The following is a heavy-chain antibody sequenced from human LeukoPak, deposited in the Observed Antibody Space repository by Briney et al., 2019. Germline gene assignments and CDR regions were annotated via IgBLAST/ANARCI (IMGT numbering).Heavy chain of an antibody. CDR2: IYNSGST. CDR3: ARNTYSSGWYRSLNL. V-gene: IGHV4-30-4*01. Sequence: PSETLSLTCTVSGGSISSGDYYWSWIRQPPGKGLEWIGYIYNSGSTYYNPSLKSRVTISVDTSKNQFSLKLSSVTAADTAVYYCARNTYSSGWYRSLNLWGRGTLVTVSS. CDR1: GGSISSGDYY. J-gene: IGHJ2*01. D-gene: IGHD6-19*01.